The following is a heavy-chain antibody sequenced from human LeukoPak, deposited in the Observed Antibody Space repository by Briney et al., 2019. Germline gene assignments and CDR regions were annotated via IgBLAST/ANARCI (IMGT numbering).Heavy chain of an antibody. V-gene: IGHV3-23*01. D-gene: IGHD4-17*01. J-gene: IGHJ6*02. CDR2: ISGSGDSR. Sequence: GGSLRLSCAASGFTFSSCAMSWVRQAPGKGLEWVSLISGSGDSRYYADSVKGRFTISRDNAKNTLWLQMNSLRAEDTAVYYCAKGVTTIRIYYHGMDVWGQGTTVTVSS. CDR3: AKGVTTIRIYYHGMDV. CDR1: GFTFSSCA.